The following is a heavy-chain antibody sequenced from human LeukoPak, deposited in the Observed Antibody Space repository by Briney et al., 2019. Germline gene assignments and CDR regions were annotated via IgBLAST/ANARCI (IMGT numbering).Heavy chain of an antibody. CDR1: GFTFTSSA. CDR3: AADIVVVTGTRDLDAFDI. CDR2: IVVGSGNT. Sequence: SVKVSCKASGFTFTSSAMQWVRQARGQRLEWIGWIVVGSGNTNYAQKFQERVTITRDMSTSTAYMELSSLRSEDTAVYYCAADIVVVTGTRDLDAFDIWGQGTMVTVSS. V-gene: IGHV1-58*02. J-gene: IGHJ3*02. D-gene: IGHD2-21*02.